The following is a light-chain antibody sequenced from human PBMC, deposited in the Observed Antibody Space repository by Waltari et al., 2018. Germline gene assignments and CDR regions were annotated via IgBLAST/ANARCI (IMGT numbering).Light chain of an antibody. CDR3: SSYAGSNHLV. CDR2: EVN. CDR1: SSDVGGYNY. J-gene: IGLJ3*02. Sequence: QSALTQPPSASGSPGQSVTISCTGTSSDVGGYNYVSWYQHHPGKAPKLMVYEVNKRPSGVPGRVAGSKAGNTASLTVAGLQAEDESDYYCSSYAGSNHLVFGGGTKLTVL. V-gene: IGLV2-8*01.